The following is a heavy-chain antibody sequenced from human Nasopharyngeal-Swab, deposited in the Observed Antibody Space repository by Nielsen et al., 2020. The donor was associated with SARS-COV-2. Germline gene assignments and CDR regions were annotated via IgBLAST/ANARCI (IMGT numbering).Heavy chain of an antibody. V-gene: IGHV4-4*02. CDR3: ARGSDYRAFDI. D-gene: IGHD1-26*01. Sequence: WIRQPPGKGLEWIGEIYHSGSTNYNPSLKSRVTISVDTSKNQFSLKVRSVTAADTAVYYCARGSDYRAFDIWGQGTMVTVSS. J-gene: IGHJ3*02. CDR2: IYHSGST.